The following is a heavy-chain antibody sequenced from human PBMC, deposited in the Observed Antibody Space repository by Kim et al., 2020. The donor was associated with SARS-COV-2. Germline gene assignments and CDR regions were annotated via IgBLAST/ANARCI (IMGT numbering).Heavy chain of an antibody. J-gene: IGHJ5*02. Sequence: PPVDGQVTISADKSISTAYLQWSSLKASDTAMYYCARSNDVGSGFWFDPWGQGTLVTVSS. CDR3: ARSNDVGSGFWFDP. D-gene: IGHD6-19*01. V-gene: IGHV5-51*01.